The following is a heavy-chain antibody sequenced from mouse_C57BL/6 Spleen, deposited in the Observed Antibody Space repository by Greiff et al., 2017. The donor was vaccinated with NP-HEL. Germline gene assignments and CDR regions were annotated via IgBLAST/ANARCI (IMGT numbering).Heavy chain of an antibody. CDR2: IYPRSGNT. D-gene: IGHD1-1*01. Sequence: VHLVESGAELARPGASVKLSCKASGYTFTSYGISWVKQRTGQGLEWIGEIYPRSGNTYYNEKFKGKATLTADKSSSTAYMELRSLTSEDSAVYFCARSITTVVATPAWFAYWGQGTLVTVSA. V-gene: IGHV1-81*01. CDR3: ARSITTVVATPAWFAY. CDR1: GYTFTSYG. J-gene: IGHJ3*01.